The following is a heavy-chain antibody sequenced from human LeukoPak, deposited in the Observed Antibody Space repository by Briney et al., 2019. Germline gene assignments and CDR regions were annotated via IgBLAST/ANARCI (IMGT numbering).Heavy chain of an antibody. D-gene: IGHD3-10*01. CDR2: IIPIFGTA. Sequence: SVKVSCKASGGTFSSYAISWVRQAPGQGLEWMGGIIPIFGTANYAQKFQGRVTITADESTSTAYMELSSLRSDDTAVYYCARGHYYGSGSYYNNWFDPWGQGTLVTVSS. CDR1: GGTFSSYA. J-gene: IGHJ5*02. CDR3: ARGHYYGSGSYYNNWFDP. V-gene: IGHV1-69*13.